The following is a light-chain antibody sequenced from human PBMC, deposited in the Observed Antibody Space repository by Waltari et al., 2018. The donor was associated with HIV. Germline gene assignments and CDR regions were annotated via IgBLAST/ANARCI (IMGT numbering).Light chain of an antibody. CDR3: QQANSFPLT. CDR2: GAS. V-gene: IGKV1-12*01. CDR1: QGISNW. J-gene: IGKJ4*01. Sequence: DIQMTQSPSSVSASVGDRVNITCRASQGISNWLGWYQQRPGKAPKLLIFGASSLQSGVPPRFSGSGSGTHCTLSILSLQPEDFATYFCQQANSFPLTFGGGTRVEIK.